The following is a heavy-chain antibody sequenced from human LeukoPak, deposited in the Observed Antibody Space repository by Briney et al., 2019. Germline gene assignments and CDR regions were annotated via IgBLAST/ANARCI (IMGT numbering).Heavy chain of an antibody. CDR3: ARVVYSGYDFRGAMDA. Sequence: PSETLSLTCTVSGGSISSYYWSWIRQPAGKGLEWIGRIYTSGSTNYNPSLKSRVTMSVDTSKNQFSLKLSSVTAADTAVYYCARVVYSGYDFRGAMDAWGKGTTVTVSS. J-gene: IGHJ6*03. D-gene: IGHD5-12*01. CDR2: IYTSGST. CDR1: GGSISSYY. V-gene: IGHV4-4*07.